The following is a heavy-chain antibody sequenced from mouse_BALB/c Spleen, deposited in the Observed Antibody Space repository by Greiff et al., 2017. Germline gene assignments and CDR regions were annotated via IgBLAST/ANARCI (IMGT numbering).Heavy chain of an antibody. V-gene: IGHV3-2*02. J-gene: IGHJ1*01. CDR3: ASSPLLLWYFDV. CDR1: GYSITSDYA. D-gene: IGHD2-12*01. Sequence: DVQLQESGPGLVKPSQSLSLTCTVTGYSITSDYAWNWIRQFPGNKLEWMGYISYSGSTSYNPSLKSRISITRDTSKNQFFLQLNSVTTEDTATYYCASSPLLLWYFDVWGAGTTVTVSS. CDR2: ISYSGST.